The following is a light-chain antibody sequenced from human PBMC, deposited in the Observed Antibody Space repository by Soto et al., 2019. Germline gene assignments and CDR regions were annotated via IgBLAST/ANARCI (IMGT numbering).Light chain of an antibody. Sequence: EVVMTQSPATLSVSLGDRATLSCRASQSVSTYLAWYQQKPGQAPRLLIYDASNRATGIPARFSGSGSGTDFTLTISSLEPEDFAVYYCQQRSNWPWTFGQGTKVDIK. V-gene: IGKV3-11*01. CDR1: QSVSTY. CDR2: DAS. J-gene: IGKJ1*01. CDR3: QQRSNWPWT.